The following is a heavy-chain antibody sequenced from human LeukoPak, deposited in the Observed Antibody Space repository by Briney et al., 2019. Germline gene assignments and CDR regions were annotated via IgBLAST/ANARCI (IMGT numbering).Heavy chain of an antibody. V-gene: IGHV4-38-2*02. CDR1: GYSISSGYY. CDR2: IFHSGST. CDR3: ASSFGRGLDWFDP. J-gene: IGHJ5*02. D-gene: IGHD3-10*01. Sequence: PSETLSLTCTVSGYSISSGYYWGWIRQPPGKGLEWIGSIFHSGSTYYNPSLKSRVTVSIDTSKNQFSLKLSSVTAADTAVYYCASSFGRGLDWFDPWGQGTLVTVSS.